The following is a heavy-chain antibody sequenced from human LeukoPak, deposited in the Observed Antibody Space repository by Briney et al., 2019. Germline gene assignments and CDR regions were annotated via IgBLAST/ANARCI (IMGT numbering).Heavy chain of an antibody. D-gene: IGHD5-24*01. J-gene: IGHJ4*02. CDR1: GFTFSSYA. Sequence: PGGSLRLSCAASGFTFSSYAMHWVRQAPGKGLEWVALISYDGSNKYYADSEEGRFTISRDNSKNTLYLQVNSLRAEDTAVYFCAKDGDGGDANNYRLDYWGQGILVTVSS. V-gene: IGHV3-30*18. CDR2: ISYDGSNK. CDR3: AKDGDGGDANNYRLDY.